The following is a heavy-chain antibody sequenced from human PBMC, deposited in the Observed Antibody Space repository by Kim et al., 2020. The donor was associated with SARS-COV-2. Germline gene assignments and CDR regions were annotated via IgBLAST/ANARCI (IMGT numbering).Heavy chain of an antibody. CDR1: GYSFTSYW. D-gene: IGHD2-2*01. V-gene: IGHV5-10-1*01. CDR2: IDPSDSYT. CDR3: ARHKQEYQLLWGPGSYYFDY. J-gene: IGHJ4*02. Sequence: GESLKISCKGSGYSFTSYWISWVRQMPGKGLEWMGRIDPSDSYTNYSPSFQGHVTISADKSISTAYLQWSSLKASDTAMYYCARHKQEYQLLWGPGSYYFDYWGQGTLVTVSS.